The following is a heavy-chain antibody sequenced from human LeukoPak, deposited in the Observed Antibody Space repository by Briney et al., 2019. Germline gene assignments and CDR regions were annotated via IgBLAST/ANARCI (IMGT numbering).Heavy chain of an antibody. Sequence: SQTLSLTCAISGDSVSSNSVTWNWIRQSPSRGLEWLGRTYYRSTWYNDYAVSVRGRITVNPDTSKNQFSLQLNSVTPEDTAVYYCARDPTTDYDSSGSLYGIYYYYYGMDVWGQGTTVTVSS. CDR1: GDSVSSNSVT. J-gene: IGHJ6*02. V-gene: IGHV6-1*01. D-gene: IGHD3-22*01. CDR2: TYYRSTWYN. CDR3: ARDPTTDYDSSGSLYGIYYYYYGMDV.